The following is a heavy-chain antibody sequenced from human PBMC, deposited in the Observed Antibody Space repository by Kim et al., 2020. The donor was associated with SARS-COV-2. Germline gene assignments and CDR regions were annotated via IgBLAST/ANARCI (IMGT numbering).Heavy chain of an antibody. CDR3: ARANEGFGEQDQLRGYYYGMDV. Sequence: SETLSLTCAVYGGSFSGYYWSWIRQPPGKGLEWIGEINHSGSTNYNPSLKSRVTISVDTSKNQFSLKLSSVTAADTAVYYCARANEGFGEQDQLRGYYYGMDVWGQGTTVTVSS. CDR2: INHSGST. V-gene: IGHV4-34*01. D-gene: IGHD3-10*01. CDR1: GGSFSGYY. J-gene: IGHJ6*02.